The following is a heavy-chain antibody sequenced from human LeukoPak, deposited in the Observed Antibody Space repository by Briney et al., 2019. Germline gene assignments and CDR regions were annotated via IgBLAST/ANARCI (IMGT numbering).Heavy chain of an antibody. CDR2: ISAYNGNT. CDR3: ARSPGIGAAGTVDY. Sequence: GASVKVSCKASGYIFTSYGINWVRQAPGQGLEWMGWISAYNGNTNFAQKLQGRVTMTTATSTSTVYMELRSLRSDDTAVYYCARSPGIGAAGTVDYWGQGTLVTVSS. V-gene: IGHV1-18*01. D-gene: IGHD6-13*01. J-gene: IGHJ4*02. CDR1: GYIFTSYG.